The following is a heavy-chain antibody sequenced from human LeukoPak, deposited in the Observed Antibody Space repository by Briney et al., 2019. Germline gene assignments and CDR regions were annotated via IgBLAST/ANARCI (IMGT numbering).Heavy chain of an antibody. CDR2: INHSGST. CDR1: GGSFSGYY. D-gene: IGHD3-10*01. J-gene: IGHJ5*02. V-gene: IGHV4-34*01. Sequence: SETLSLTCAVYGGSFSGYYWSWIRQPPGKGLEWIGEINHSGSTNYNPSLKSRVTISVDTSKNQFSLKLSSVTAADTAVYYCARGARRWFGELLRGVWFDPWGQGTLVTVSS. CDR3: ARGARRWFGELLRGVWFDP.